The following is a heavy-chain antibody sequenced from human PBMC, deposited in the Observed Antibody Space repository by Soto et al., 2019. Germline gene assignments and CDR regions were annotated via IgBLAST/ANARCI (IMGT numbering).Heavy chain of an antibody. D-gene: IGHD3-9*01. CDR3: AAERYSGSNTCPGAFNI. J-gene: IGHJ3*02. V-gene: IGHV3-15*01. CDR1: GFAFTHVW. CDR2: IKRKIDGETT. Sequence: EVQLLESGGDLAEPGGSLRLSCAASGFAFTHVWMTWVRQAPGRGLEWVGRIKRKIDGETTNYAAPEKGRFTISRYNTKHTLYLKMNSLKTEDPAVYYWAAERYSGSNTCPGAFNIWGQGT.